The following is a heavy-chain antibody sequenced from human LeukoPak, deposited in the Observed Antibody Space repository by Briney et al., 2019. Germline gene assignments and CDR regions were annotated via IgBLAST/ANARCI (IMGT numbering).Heavy chain of an antibody. CDR3: ARPPGEVRGVTNYFDY. V-gene: IGHV3-30*04. D-gene: IGHD3-10*01. J-gene: IGHJ4*02. Sequence: GGSLRLSCAASGFTFSSYAMHWVRQAPGKGLEWVAVISYDGSNKYYADSVKGRFTISRDNSKNALYLQMNSLRAEDTAVYYCARPPGEVRGVTNYFDYWGQGTLVTVSS. CDR2: ISYDGSNK. CDR1: GFTFSSYA.